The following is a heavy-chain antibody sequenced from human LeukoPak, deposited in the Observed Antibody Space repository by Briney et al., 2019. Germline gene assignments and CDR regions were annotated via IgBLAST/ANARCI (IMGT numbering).Heavy chain of an antibody. CDR2: MNPNSGNT. CDR3: ARGPKIRFGELLSY. V-gene: IGHV1-8*01. Sequence: GASVKVSCEASGYTFTSYDINWVRQATGQGLEWMGWMNPNSGNTGYAQKFQGRVTMTRNTSISTAYMELSSLRSEDTAVYYCARGPKIRFGELLSYWGQGTLVTVSS. J-gene: IGHJ1*01. D-gene: IGHD3-10*01. CDR1: GYTFTSYD.